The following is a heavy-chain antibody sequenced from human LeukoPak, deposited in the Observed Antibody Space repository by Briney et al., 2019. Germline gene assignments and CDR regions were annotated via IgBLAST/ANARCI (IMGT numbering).Heavy chain of an antibody. CDR1: GFTFSSYA. J-gene: IGHJ4*02. CDR3: ARDSSPVTTPYGY. Sequence: GGSLRLSCAASGFTFSSYAMHWVRQAPGKGLEWVAVISYDGSNKYYADAVKGRFTISRDNSKNTLYLQMNILRAEDTAVYYCARDSSPVTTPYGYWGQGTLVTASS. CDR2: ISYDGSNK. V-gene: IGHV3-30-3*01. D-gene: IGHD4-17*01.